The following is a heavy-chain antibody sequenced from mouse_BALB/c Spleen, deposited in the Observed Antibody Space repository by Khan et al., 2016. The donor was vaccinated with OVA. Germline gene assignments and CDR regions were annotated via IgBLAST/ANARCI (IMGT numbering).Heavy chain of an antibody. CDR3: ARGKYYGYYFDY. CDR2: LSYSGVT. CDR1: GYSITRGYA. V-gene: IGHV3-2*02. D-gene: IGHD1-1*01. Sequence: EVQLVESGPGLVKPSQSLSLTCTVTGYSITRGYAWNWIRQFPGNKLEWMGYLSYSGVTRYTPSLKSRISITRDTSKNQFFLQLNSVTTEDTATYYCARGKYYGYYFDYWGQGTTLTVSS. J-gene: IGHJ2*01.